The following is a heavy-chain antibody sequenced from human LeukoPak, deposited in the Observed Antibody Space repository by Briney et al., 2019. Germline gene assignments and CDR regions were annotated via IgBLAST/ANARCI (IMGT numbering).Heavy chain of an antibody. CDR3: ARGTMTTVTYYFDY. V-gene: IGHV4-34*01. D-gene: IGHD4-17*01. CDR1: GGSFSGYY. J-gene: IGHJ4*02. CDR2: INHSGST. Sequence: PSETLSLTCAVYGGSFSGYYWSWIRQPPGKGLECLVEINHSGSTNYNPSLKSRVTISVDTSKNQFSLKLSSVTAADTAVYYCARGTMTTVTYYFDYWGQETLVTVSS.